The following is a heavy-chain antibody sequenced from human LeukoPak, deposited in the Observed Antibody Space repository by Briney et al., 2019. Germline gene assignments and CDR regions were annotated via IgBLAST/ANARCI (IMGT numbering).Heavy chain of an antibody. Sequence: GGSLRLSCAASGIIFGSHGMAWVRQAPGKGLEWVSSIRPNGDRTFYADFVKGRFTISRDNSKNTVSLHMNSLRAEDTAVYYCAKDSSGWYGGAFDIWGQGTMVTVSS. J-gene: IGHJ3*02. CDR1: GIIFGSHG. CDR2: IRPNGDRT. CDR3: AKDSSGWYGGAFDI. D-gene: IGHD6-19*01. V-gene: IGHV3-23*01.